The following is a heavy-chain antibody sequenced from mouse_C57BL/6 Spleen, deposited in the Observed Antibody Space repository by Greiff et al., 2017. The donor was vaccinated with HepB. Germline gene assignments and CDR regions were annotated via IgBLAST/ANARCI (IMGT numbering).Heavy chain of an antibody. D-gene: IGHD1-1*01. J-gene: IGHJ1*03. Sequence: EVMLVESGGGLVKPGGSLKLSCAASGFTFSSYTMSWVRQTPEKRLEWVATISGGGGNTYYPDSVKGRFTISRDNAKNTLYLQMSSLRSEDTALYYCARRDYYYGSSPYFDVWGTGTTVTVSS. CDR3: ARRDYYYGSSPYFDV. V-gene: IGHV5-9*01. CDR1: GFTFSSYT. CDR2: ISGGGGNT.